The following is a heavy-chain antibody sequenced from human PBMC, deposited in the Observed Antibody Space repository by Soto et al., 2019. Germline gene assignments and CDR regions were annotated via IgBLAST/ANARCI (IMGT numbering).Heavy chain of an antibody. D-gene: IGHD1-26*01. CDR1: GFNFGDYA. Sequence: QSGGSLRLSCAASGFNFGDYAMHWVRQTPGQGLEWVSGLNWNSVTPGYGDSVKGRFSIPRDNGKYALYLQMTSLRPEDTALYYCVKDISGAYSGPNYDAWGQGTLITVSS. CDR2: LNWNSVTP. J-gene: IGHJ4*02. V-gene: IGHV3-9*01. CDR3: VKDISGAYSGPNYDA.